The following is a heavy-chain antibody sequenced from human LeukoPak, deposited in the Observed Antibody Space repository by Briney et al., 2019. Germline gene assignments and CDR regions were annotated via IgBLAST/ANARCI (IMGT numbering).Heavy chain of an antibody. CDR1: GGTFSSYA. D-gene: IGHD3-22*01. CDR3: AREWGHDSSGYYYAY. Sequence: ASVKVSCKASGGTFSSYAISWVRQAPGQGLEWMGGIIPIFGTANYAQKFQGRVTITADEYTSTAYMELSSLRSEDTAVYHCAREWGHDSSGYYYAYWGQGTLVTVSS. J-gene: IGHJ4*02. V-gene: IGHV1-69*13. CDR2: IIPIFGTA.